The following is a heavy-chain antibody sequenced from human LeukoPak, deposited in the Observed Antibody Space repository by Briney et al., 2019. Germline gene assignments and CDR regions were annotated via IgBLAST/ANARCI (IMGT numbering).Heavy chain of an antibody. CDR2: IYYSGST. D-gene: IGHD6-6*01. CDR1: GGSISSYY. J-gene: IGHJ4*02. V-gene: IGHV4-59*12. Sequence: SETLSLTCTVSGGSISSYYWSWIRQPPGKGLEWIGYIYYSGSTNYNPSLKSRVTISVDTSKSQFSLKLSSVTAADTAVYYCARAGIVARRGGAFDYWGQGTLVTVPS. CDR3: ARAGIVARRGGAFDY.